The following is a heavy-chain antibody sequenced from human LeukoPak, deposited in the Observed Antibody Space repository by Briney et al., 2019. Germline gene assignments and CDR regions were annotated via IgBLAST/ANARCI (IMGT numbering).Heavy chain of an antibody. Sequence: ASVKVSCKASGYTFTSYGISWVRQTPGQGLEGMGWISAYNGNTNYAQKLQGRVAVSTDTSTSTAYMELRSLRSDDTAVYYCATGGRWELPRPYAFEIWGQGTMVTVSS. CDR3: ATGGRWELPRPYAFEI. V-gene: IGHV1-18*01. J-gene: IGHJ3*02. CDR1: GYTFTSYG. CDR2: ISAYNGNT. D-gene: IGHD1-26*01.